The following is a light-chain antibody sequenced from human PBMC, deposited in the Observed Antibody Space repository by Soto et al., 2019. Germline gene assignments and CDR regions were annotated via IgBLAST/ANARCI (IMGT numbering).Light chain of an antibody. CDR2: DAS. V-gene: IGKV1-33*01. Sequence: DIQMTQSPSSLSASVGDRVTITCQASHDITSYLNLYQHKPGKAPKLLIHDASILEAGVPSRFSGSCSGTDFTFTISSLQPEDVATYYCQKCDYLPVFGPGTTVDFK. J-gene: IGKJ3*01. CDR3: QKCDYLPV. CDR1: HDITSY.